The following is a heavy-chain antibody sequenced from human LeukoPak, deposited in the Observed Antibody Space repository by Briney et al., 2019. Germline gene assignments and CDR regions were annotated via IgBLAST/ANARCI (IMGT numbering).Heavy chain of an antibody. CDR1: GYTFTSYA. D-gene: IGHD3-22*01. V-gene: IGHV7-4-1*02. CDR3: ARHPSHYYDSSGYPPRIGGMDV. J-gene: IGHJ6*02. Sequence: ASVKVSCKASGYTFTSYAMNWVRQAPGQGLEWMGWINTNTGNPTYAQGFAGRFVFSLDTSVSTAYLQISSLKAEDTAMYYCARHPSHYYDSSGYPPRIGGMDVWGQGTTVTVSS. CDR2: INTNTGNP.